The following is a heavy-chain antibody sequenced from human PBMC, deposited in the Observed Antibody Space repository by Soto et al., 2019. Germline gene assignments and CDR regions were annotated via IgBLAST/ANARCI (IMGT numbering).Heavy chain of an antibody. CDR3: ARLTTLNYYILTGYYPYYFDY. J-gene: IGHJ4*02. V-gene: IGHV4-61*01. D-gene: IGHD3-9*01. CDR2: IYYSGST. CDR1: GGSVSSGSYY. Sequence: QVQLQESGPGLVKPSETLSLTCTVSGGSVSSGSYYWSWIRQPPGKGLEWIGYIYYSGSTNYNPSLKSRVTISVDTSKNQFALKLSSVTAADTAVYYCARLTTLNYYILTGYYPYYFDYWGQGTLVTVSS.